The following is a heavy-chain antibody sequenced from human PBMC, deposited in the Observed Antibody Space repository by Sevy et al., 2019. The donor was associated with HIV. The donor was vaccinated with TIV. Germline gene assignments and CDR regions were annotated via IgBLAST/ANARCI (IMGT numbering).Heavy chain of an antibody. V-gene: IGHV4-39*01. J-gene: IGHJ6*02. Sequence: KQSQTLSLTCTVSGGSISSSSYYWGWIRQPPGKGLEWIGSIYYSGSTYYNPSLKSRVTISVDTSKNQFSLKLSSVTAADTAVYYCARQGGGSGAYTYYYYGMDVWGQGTTVTVSS. CDR3: ARQGGGSGAYTYYYYGMDV. D-gene: IGHD3-10*01. CDR2: IYYSGST. CDR1: GGSISSSSYY.